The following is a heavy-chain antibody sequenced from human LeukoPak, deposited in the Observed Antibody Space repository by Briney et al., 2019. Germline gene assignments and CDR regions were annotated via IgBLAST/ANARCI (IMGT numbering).Heavy chain of an antibody. Sequence: GGSLRLSCVASGFTFSNDAMSWFRQAPGKGLEWVSGISGDSGGTNYADSVKGRFTISRDNSKNTLYLQMNSLRAEDTAAYYCAKDGGPTVFYYFDSWGQGTLVTVSS. CDR1: GFTFSNDA. CDR3: AKDGGPTVFYYFDS. D-gene: IGHD1-1*01. V-gene: IGHV3-23*01. J-gene: IGHJ4*02. CDR2: ISGDSGGT.